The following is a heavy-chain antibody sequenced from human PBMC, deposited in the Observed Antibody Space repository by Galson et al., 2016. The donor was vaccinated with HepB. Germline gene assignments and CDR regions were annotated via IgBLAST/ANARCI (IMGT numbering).Heavy chain of an antibody. CDR3: ARVIVVTSKSRFHP. CDR2: IYHRGST. V-gene: IGHV4-59*08. J-gene: IGHJ5*02. Sequence: SETLSLTCTVSGGSLSSYYWSWIRQPPGKRLEWLGNIYHRGSTDYNSSLKSRLTMSVDTSKNQFSLKLNSVTAADTAVYYCARVIVVTSKSRFHPWGQGTLVTVSS. CDR1: GGSLSSYY. D-gene: IGHD3-22*01.